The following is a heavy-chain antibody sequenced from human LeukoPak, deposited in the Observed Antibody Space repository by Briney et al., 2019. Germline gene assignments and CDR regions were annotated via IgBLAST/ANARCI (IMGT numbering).Heavy chain of an antibody. J-gene: IGHJ3*02. V-gene: IGHV3-21*01. CDR3: ASVGPGSDAFDI. CDR1: GFTFSSYS. CDR2: ISSSSSYI. Sequence: PGGSLRLSCAASGFTFSSYSMNWVREAPGKGLEWVSSISSSSSYIYYADSVKGRITISRDNAKNSLYLQMNSLRAEDTAVYYCASVGPGSDAFDIWGQGTMVTVPS. D-gene: IGHD1-26*01.